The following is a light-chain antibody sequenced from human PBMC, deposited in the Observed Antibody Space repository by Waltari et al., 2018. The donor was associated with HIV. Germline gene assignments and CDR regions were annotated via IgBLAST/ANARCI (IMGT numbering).Light chain of an antibody. CDR1: SSNIGSNT. J-gene: IGLJ2*01. CDR3: ATWDDSLNGVV. V-gene: IGLV1-44*01. CDR2: SNI. Sequence: QSVLTQPPPASGTPGQRVTISCSGSSSNIGSNTVNWYQQLPGTAHKVLINSNIQRPSGVPDRFSGSKSGTSASLAISGLQSEDEAAYYCATWDDSLNGVVFGGGTTLTGL.